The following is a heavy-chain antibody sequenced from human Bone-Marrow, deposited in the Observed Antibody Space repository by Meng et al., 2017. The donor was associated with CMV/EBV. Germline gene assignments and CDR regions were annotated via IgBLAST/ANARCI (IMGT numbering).Heavy chain of an antibody. Sequence: SETLSLTCTVSGGSISSSSYYWGWIRQPPGKGLEWIGSIYYSGCTYYNPSLKSRVTISVDTSKNKFSLKLSSVTAADTAVYYCARDPLLVPDADNDAFDIWGQGTMVTVSS. D-gene: IGHD2-2*01. CDR1: GGSISSSSYY. V-gene: IGHV4-39*07. CDR3: ARDPLLVPDADNDAFDI. J-gene: IGHJ3*02. CDR2: IYYSGCT.